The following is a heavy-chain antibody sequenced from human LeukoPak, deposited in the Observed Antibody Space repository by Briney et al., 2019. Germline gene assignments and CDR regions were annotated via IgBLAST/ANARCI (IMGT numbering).Heavy chain of an antibody. CDR1: GFTFSRYV. D-gene: IGHD6-13*01. CDR3: ARGGGSWYLY. J-gene: IGHJ4*02. V-gene: IGHV3-21*04. Sequence: GGSLRLSCAASGFTFSRYVLNWVRQPPGKGLEWVSSISRDGDYMYYADSVKGRFTISRDNAKNSLYLQMNSLRAEDTAVYYCARGGGSWYLYWGQGTLVTVSS. CDR2: ISRDGDYM.